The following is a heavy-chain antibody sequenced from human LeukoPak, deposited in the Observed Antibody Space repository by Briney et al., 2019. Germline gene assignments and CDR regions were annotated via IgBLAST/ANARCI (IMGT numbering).Heavy chain of an antibody. CDR2: INPNSGGT. D-gene: IGHD2-2*01. Sequence: ASVKVSCKASGYTFTGYYMHWVRQAPGQGLEWMGWINPNSGGTNYAQKFQGRVTMTRDTSISTAYMELSRLRSDDTAVYYCARQDCSSTSCYFDYWGQGTLVTVSS. J-gene: IGHJ4*02. CDR3: ARQDCSSTSCYFDY. CDR1: GYTFTGYY. V-gene: IGHV1-2*02.